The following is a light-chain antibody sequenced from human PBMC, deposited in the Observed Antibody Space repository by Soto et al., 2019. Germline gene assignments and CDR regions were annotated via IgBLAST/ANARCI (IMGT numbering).Light chain of an antibody. CDR2: QAS. Sequence: IPLAQSHTTLSSSPSDRVTLSCRASQSINTRLAWYQHRPGKAPRLLIYQASLIDGGIPARFSASGSGTEFTLTISNVQPEDFATYYCHHHQSYSQTFGQGTKVDIK. CDR3: HHHQSYSQT. V-gene: IGKV1-5*03. J-gene: IGKJ1*01. CDR1: QSINTR.